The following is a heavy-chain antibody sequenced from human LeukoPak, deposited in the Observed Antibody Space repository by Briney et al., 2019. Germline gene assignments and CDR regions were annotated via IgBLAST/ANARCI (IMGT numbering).Heavy chain of an antibody. CDR2: MNPNSGNT. D-gene: IGHD3-22*01. J-gene: IGHJ6*03. CDR1: GYTFTSYD. CDR3: ARDGYDSSGYYGYYYYYMDV. V-gene: IGHV1-8*03. Sequence: ASVKVSCKASGYTFTSYDINWVRQATGQGLEWIGWMNPNSGNTGYAQKFQGRVTITRNTSISTAYMELSSLRSEDTAVHYCARDGYDSSGYYGYYYYYMDVWGKGTTVTVSS.